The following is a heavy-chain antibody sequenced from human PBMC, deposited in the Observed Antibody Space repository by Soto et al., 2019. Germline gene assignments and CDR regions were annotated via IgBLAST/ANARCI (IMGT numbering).Heavy chain of an antibody. J-gene: IGHJ5*02. CDR1: GYNFSTYG. Sequence: QVQLVQSGPEVKKPGASVKVSCKASGYNFSTYGINWVRQAPGQRLEWLGWSNPYNGNTKYVQKFQGRVTLTTDTSTTTAYMELRSLRSDDTAMYFCAREVGDFWSGYQPEGGWFDPWGQGTLVTVSS. CDR2: SNPYNGNT. D-gene: IGHD3-3*01. CDR3: AREVGDFWSGYQPEGGWFDP. V-gene: IGHV1-18*04.